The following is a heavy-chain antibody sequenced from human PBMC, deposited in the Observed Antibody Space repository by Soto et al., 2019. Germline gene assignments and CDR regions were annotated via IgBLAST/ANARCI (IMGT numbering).Heavy chain of an antibody. J-gene: IGHJ4*02. Sequence: EVQVLESGGDLVQPGGSLRLCCAASGFTFSSSVMSWVRQAPGKGLEWVSSVTGNPGSAYYAHSVKGRFTISRDNSRKTLSLQMYSLRAEDTGLYYSATTYYDLPSGYYFDYWGQGALVTISS. CDR1: GFTFSSSV. CDR2: VTGNPGSA. V-gene: IGHV3-23*01. D-gene: IGHD3-3*01. CDR3: ATTYYDLPSGYYFDY.